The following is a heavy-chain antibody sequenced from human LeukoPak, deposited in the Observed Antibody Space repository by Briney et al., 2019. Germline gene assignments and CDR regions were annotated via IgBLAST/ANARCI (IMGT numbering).Heavy chain of an antibody. CDR2: ISGSGGST. CDR1: GFTFSSYA. V-gene: IGHV3-23*01. D-gene: IGHD3-22*01. CDR3: AKGDYYDSSGYYYS. J-gene: IGHJ4*02. Sequence: GGSLRLSCAASGFTFSSYAMSWVRQAPGKGLEWVSAISGSGGSTHYADSVKGRFTISRDNSKNTLYLQMNSLRAEDTAVYYCAKGDYYDSSGYYYSWGQGTLVTVSS.